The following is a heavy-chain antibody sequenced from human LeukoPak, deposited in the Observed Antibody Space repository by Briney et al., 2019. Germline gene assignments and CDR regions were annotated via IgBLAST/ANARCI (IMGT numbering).Heavy chain of an antibody. V-gene: IGHV3-21*01. CDR2: ISSSSSYI. D-gene: IGHD2-2*01. CDR3: ARGVPAAILYYYMDV. Sequence: GGSLRLSCAASGFTFSSYSMNWVRQAPGRGLEWVSSISSSSSYIYYADSVRGRFTISRDNAKNSLYPQMNSLRAEDTAVYYCARGVPAAILYYYMDVWGKGTTVTVSS. CDR1: GFTFSSYS. J-gene: IGHJ6*03.